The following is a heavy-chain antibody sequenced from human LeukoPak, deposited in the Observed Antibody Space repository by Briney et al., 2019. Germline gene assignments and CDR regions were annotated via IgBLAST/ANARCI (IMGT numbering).Heavy chain of an antibody. V-gene: IGHV4-61*02. J-gene: IGHJ3*02. CDR2: IYNSGNT. CDR3: ARGPYSYDSSGAFDI. Sequence: SQTLSLTCIVSGASISSPYYYWSWLRQPAGKGLEWIGRIYNSGNTNYNPSLKSRVTISVDTSKNQFSLKLSSVTAADTAVYFCARGPYSYDSSGAFDIWGQGTMVTVSS. CDR1: GASISSPYYY. D-gene: IGHD3-22*01.